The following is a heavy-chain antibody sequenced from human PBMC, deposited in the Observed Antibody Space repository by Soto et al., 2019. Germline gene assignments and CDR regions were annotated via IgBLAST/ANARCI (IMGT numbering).Heavy chain of an antibody. V-gene: IGHV2-5*01. J-gene: IGHJ4*02. D-gene: IGHD1-7*01. Sequence: QITLKESGPTLVKPTQTLTLTCTFSGFSLNTSGVGVGWVRQPPGKALEWLALIYGNDDQRYNLSLKNSLTITKDPSRDQVVLTMTHMDPVDTATYYCPHANNWDYRTPSYLDYWGQGTLVTVS. CDR1: GFSLNTSGVG. CDR3: PHANNWDYRTPSYLDY. CDR2: IYGNDDQ.